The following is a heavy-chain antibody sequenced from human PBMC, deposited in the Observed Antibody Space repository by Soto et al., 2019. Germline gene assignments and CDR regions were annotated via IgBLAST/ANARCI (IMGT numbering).Heavy chain of an antibody. CDR3: ASLGLGAISIDD. Sequence: QVHLVQSGAEVKKPGSSVKVSCKASGGTFSSYAFNWVRQAPGQGLEWMGGIIPVFGTTNYAQKFQGRVTITEVKSTSTAYMEVSSLRSDDTGVYYCASLGLGAISIDDWGQGTLVSVSS. CDR1: GGTFSSYA. CDR2: IIPVFGTT. J-gene: IGHJ4*02. V-gene: IGHV1-69*06. D-gene: IGHD1-26*01.